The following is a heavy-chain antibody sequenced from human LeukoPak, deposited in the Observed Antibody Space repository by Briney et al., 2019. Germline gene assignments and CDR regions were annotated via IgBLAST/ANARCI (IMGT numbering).Heavy chain of an antibody. D-gene: IGHD3-10*01. V-gene: IGHV4-59*01. CDR3: AGEPFLVRGEYHWDPTYYYYGMDV. CDR1: GGSISSYY. J-gene: IGHJ6*02. Sequence: PSETLSLTCTVSGGSISSYYWSWIRQPPGKGLEWIGYIYYSGSTNYNPSLKSRVTISVDTSKNQFSLKLSSVTAADTAVYYCAGEPFLVRGEYHWDPTYYYYGMDVWGQGTTVTVSS. CDR2: IYYSGST.